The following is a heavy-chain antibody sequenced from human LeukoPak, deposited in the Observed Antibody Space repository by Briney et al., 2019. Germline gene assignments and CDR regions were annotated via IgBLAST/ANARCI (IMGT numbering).Heavy chain of an antibody. V-gene: IGHV3-33*08. CDR3: ARGSYGPQYYYGMDV. Sequence: GGSLRLSCAASGFTFSSYGMHWVRQAPAKGLVWVAVIWYDGSNKYYADSVKGRFTISRDNSKNTLYLQMNSLRAEDTAVYYCARGSYGPQYYYGMDVWGQGTTVTVSS. D-gene: IGHD5-18*01. CDR1: GFTFSSYG. J-gene: IGHJ6*02. CDR2: IWYDGSNK.